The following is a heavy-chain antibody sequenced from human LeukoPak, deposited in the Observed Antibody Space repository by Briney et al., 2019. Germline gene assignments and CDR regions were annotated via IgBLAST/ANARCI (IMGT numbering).Heavy chain of an antibody. Sequence: SVKVSCKASGGTFSSHGISWVRQAPGQGLEWMGGIIPIFGTANYAQKFQGRVTITADESTSTAYMELSSLRSEDTAVYYCARGDFWSGYQRQSPLNYWGQGTLVTVSS. CDR2: IIPIFGTA. CDR3: ARGDFWSGYQRQSPLNY. D-gene: IGHD3-3*01. CDR1: GGTFSSHG. J-gene: IGHJ4*02. V-gene: IGHV1-69*01.